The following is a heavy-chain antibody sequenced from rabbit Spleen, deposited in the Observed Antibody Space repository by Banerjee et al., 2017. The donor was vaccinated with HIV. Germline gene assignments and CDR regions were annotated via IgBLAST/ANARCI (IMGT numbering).Heavy chain of an antibody. Sequence: QLVESGGGLVQPGGSLTLSCKTSGFDFSSYSMSWVRQAPGKGLEWIGAIYTGRGSSDYANWVNGRFTISSDNAQYTVDLQMHSLTAADTATYFCARDLDGVIGWNFGWWGQGTLVTVS. V-gene: IGHV1S7*01. CDR2: IYTGRGSS. D-gene: IGHD4-1*01. CDR3: ARDLDGVIGWNFGW. J-gene: IGHJ3*01. CDR1: GFDFSSYS.